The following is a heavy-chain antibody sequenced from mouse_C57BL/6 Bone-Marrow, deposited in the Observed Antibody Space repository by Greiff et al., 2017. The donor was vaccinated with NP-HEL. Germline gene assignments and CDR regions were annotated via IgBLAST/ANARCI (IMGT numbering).Heavy chain of an antibody. Sequence: QVQLQQSGAELVRPGASVTLSCKASGYTFTDYEMHWVKQTPVHGLEWIGAIDPETGGTAYNQKFKGKAILTADKSSSTAYMELRSLTSEDSAVYYCTRGEDYGSSYLYYFDCWGQGTTLTVSS. CDR2: IDPETGGT. J-gene: IGHJ2*01. CDR1: GYTFTDYE. CDR3: TRGEDYGSSYLYYFDC. D-gene: IGHD1-1*01. V-gene: IGHV1-15*01.